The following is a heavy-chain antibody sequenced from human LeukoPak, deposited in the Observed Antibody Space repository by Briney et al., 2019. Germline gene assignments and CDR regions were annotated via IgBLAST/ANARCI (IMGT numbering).Heavy chain of an antibody. CDR2: IRYDRSNK. J-gene: IGHJ5*02. V-gene: IGHV3-30*02. CDR1: GFTFSSYG. D-gene: IGHD2-2*01. CDR3: AKDLGGYCSSTSCYGRWFDP. Sequence: GGSLRLSCAASGFTFSSYGMHWVRQAPGKGLEWVAFIRYDRSNKYYADSVKGRFTISRDNSKNTLYLQMNSLRAEDTAVYYCAKDLGGYCSSTSCYGRWFDPWGQGTLVTVSS.